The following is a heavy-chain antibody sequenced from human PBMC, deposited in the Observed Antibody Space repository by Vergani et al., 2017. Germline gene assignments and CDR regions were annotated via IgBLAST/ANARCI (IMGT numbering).Heavy chain of an antibody. V-gene: IGHV3-11*01. J-gene: IGHJ6*02. Sequence: QVQLVESGGGLVKPGGSLRLSCAASGFTFSDYYMSWIRQAPGKGLEWVSYISSSGSTIYYADSVKGRFTISRDNAKNSLYLQMNSLRAEDTAVYYCARDHDYDSSGYYYDLYYYGMDVWGQGPRSPSP. CDR1: GFTFSDYY. D-gene: IGHD3-22*01. CDR3: ARDHDYDSSGYYYDLYYYGMDV. CDR2: ISSSGSTI.